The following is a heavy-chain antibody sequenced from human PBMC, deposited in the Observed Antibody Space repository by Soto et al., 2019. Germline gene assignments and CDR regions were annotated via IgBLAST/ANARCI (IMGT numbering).Heavy chain of an antibody. Sequence: SETLSLTCTVSGASIITDNYFWVWIRQSPRRGLELIGSISYSGRTYDNPSLQSRVTISIDASKNQFSLKLTSVTTADTAVYYCARRRASDYGGNHHPYYFDRWGQGALVTVSS. V-gene: IGHV4-39*01. D-gene: IGHD4-17*01. CDR1: GASIITDNYF. CDR3: ARRRASDYGGNHHPYYFDR. J-gene: IGHJ4*02. CDR2: ISYSGRT.